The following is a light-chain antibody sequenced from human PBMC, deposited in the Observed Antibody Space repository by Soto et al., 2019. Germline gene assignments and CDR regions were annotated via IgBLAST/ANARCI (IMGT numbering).Light chain of an antibody. CDR3: QQYGSSPRT. J-gene: IGKJ1*01. V-gene: IGKV3-20*01. Sequence: ENVLTQSPGTLSLSPGERATLSCRASQSVSSFYLAWYQQRPGQAPRLLISGASSRATGIPDRFSGSGSGTDFPLTISRLEPEDFAVYYCQQYGSSPRTFGQGTKVEVK. CDR1: QSVSSFY. CDR2: GAS.